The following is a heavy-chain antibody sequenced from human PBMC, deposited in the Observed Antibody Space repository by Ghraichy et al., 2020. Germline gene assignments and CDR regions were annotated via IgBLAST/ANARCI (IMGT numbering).Heavy chain of an antibody. J-gene: IGHJ4*02. D-gene: IGHD3-10*01. CDR2: IYHSGST. CDR1: GYSISSGYY. CDR3: ARDLGVRGPELDH. V-gene: IGHV4-38-2*02. Sequence: SETLSLTCAVSGYSISSGYYWTWIRQPPGKGLEYIGSIYHSGSTYYNPSLKSRLTISVDTSKNQFSLKLSSVTAADTAVYYCARDLGVRGPELDHWGQGTLVTVSS.